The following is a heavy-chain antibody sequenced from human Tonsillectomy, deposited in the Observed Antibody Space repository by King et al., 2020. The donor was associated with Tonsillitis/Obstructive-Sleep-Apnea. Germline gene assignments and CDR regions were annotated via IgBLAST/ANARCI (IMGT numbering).Heavy chain of an antibody. CDR2: GRQDGSEK. CDR3: ARDWGGDSAVFDY. D-gene: IGHD2-21*02. Sequence: VQLVESGGGLVQPGGSLRLSCAASGFTLSSYWMSWVRQAPGRGLEWVANGRQDGSEKYYVDSVKGRFTISRDNAKNSLFLQMDSLRAEETAVYYCARDWGGDSAVFDYWGQGTLVTVSS. J-gene: IGHJ4*02. CDR1: GFTLSSYW. V-gene: IGHV3-7*04.